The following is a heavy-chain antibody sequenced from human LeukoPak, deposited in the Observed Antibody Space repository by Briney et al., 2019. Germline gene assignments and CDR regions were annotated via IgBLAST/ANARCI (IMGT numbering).Heavy chain of an antibody. D-gene: IGHD6-13*01. V-gene: IGHV4-59*01. CDR3: AGAPDTSSWEYWFDP. CDR1: GGSISSYY. Sequence: KPSETLSLTCTVPGGSISSYYWSWIRQPPGKGLEYIGYISYRGSTNYHPSLKSRVAFSVDTSKNQFSLKLSSVTEADTAVYFCAGAPDTSSWEYWFDPWGQGTLVTVSS. J-gene: IGHJ5*02. CDR2: ISYRGST.